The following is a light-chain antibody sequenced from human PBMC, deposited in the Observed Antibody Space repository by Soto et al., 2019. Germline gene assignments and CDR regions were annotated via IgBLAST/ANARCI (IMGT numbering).Light chain of an antibody. CDR3: QQYGDLPWT. J-gene: IGKJ1*01. CDR2: GAS. V-gene: IGKV3-20*01. CDR1: QSVSSY. Sequence: EIVMPQSPTILSVSPGERATLSCRASQSVSSYLAWYQQKPGQAPRLLIYGASSRATGIPDRFSGSGSGTDFTLTIDRLESEDFAVYFCQQYGDLPWTFGQGTKVDIK.